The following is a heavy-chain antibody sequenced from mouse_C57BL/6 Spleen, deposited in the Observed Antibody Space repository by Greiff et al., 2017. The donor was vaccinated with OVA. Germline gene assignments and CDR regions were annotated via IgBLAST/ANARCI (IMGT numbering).Heavy chain of an antibody. Sequence: QVQLQQSGAELVRPGTSVKVSCKASGYAFTNYLIEWVKQRPGQGLEWIGVINPGSGGTNYNEKFKGKATLTADKSSSTAYMQLSSLTSEDAAVYFCARRETTAHFDYWGQGTTLTVSS. CDR2: INPGSGGT. V-gene: IGHV1-54*01. CDR1: GYAFTNYL. CDR3: ARRETTAHFDY. J-gene: IGHJ2*01. D-gene: IGHD1-2*01.